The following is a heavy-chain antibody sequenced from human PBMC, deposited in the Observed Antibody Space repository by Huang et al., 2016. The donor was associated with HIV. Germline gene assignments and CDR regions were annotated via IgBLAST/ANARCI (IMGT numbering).Heavy chain of an antibody. D-gene: IGHD6-13*01. V-gene: IGHV3-74*01. Sequence: EVQLVESGGGLVQPGGSLRLSCAASGFTFRNHWMHWVRQAPGKGLEWVSRINRYGGDTSHADSVKGRFTSSRDNAQNTVHLHMNSLRAEDTAVYFCAKNPSITAVDSDYYYYYMDVWGKGTTVTVS. J-gene: IGHJ6*03. CDR1: GFTFRNHW. CDR2: INRYGGDT. CDR3: AKNPSITAVDSDYYYYYMDV.